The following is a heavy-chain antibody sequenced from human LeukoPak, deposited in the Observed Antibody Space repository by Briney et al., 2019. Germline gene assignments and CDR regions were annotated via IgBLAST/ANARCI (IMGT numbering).Heavy chain of an antibody. CDR2: INPNSGGT. D-gene: IGHD3-22*01. V-gene: IGHV1-2*02. J-gene: IGHJ4*02. CDR1: GYTFTGYY. Sequence: ASVKVSCKASGYTFTGYYMHWVRQAPGQGLEWMGWINPNSGGTNYAQKFQGRVTMTRDTSISTAYMELSRLRSDDTAVYYCARESLRHYYDSSGYPEDFDYWGQGTLVTVSS. CDR3: ARESLRHYYDSSGYPEDFDY.